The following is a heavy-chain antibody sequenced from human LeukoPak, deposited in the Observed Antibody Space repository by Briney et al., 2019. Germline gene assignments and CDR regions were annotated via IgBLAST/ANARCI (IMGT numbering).Heavy chain of an antibody. CDR3: ASVRSGSHYFDY. CDR2: IYYSGST. V-gene: IGHV4-39*01. J-gene: IGHJ4*02. Sequence: KSSETLSLTCTVSGGSISSSSYYWGWIRQPPGKGQEWIGSIYYSGSTYYNPSFKSRVTISVDTSKNQFSLKLSSVTAADTAVYYCASVRSGSHYFDYWGQGTLITVSS. CDR1: GGSISSSSYY. D-gene: IGHD1-26*01.